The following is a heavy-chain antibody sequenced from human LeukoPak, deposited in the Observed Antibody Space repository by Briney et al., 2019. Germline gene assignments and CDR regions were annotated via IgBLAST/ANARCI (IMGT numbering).Heavy chain of an antibody. D-gene: IGHD3-3*01. Sequence: SETLSLTCTVSGGSISSSSYYWGWIRQPPGKGLEWIGSIYYSGSTYYNPSLKSRVTISVDTSKNQFSLKLSSVTAADTAVYYCVRVSQRSTYYDFWSGYHNWFDPWGQGTLVTVSS. CDR1: GGSISSSSYY. CDR2: IYYSGST. J-gene: IGHJ5*02. V-gene: IGHV4-39*07. CDR3: VRVSQRSTYYDFWSGYHNWFDP.